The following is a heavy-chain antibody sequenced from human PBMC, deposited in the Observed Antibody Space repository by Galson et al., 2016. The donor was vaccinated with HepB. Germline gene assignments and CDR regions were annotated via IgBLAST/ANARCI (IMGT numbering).Heavy chain of an antibody. D-gene: IGHD5-24*01. J-gene: IGHJ4*02. CDR3: ARDSGYNEHGGFDN. CDR1: GFTVSSTY. Sequence: LRLSCAASGFTVSSTYMAWVRQAPGKGLESVAVIFSGGTTFYADSLLGRFTISRDSSKNTLFLQMNSLRADDTAVYYCARDSGYNEHGGFDNWGQGTLVTVSS. CDR2: IFSGGTT. V-gene: IGHV3-53*05.